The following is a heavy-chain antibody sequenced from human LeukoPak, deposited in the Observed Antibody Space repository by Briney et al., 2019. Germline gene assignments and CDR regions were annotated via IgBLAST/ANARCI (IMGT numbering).Heavy chain of an antibody. J-gene: IGHJ3*02. CDR2: ISSSSIYI. D-gene: IGHD1-14*01. V-gene: IGHV3-21*01. Sequence: GGSLRLSCAGSGFTFSSYSMNWVRQAPGKGLEWVSSISSSSIYIYDADSVKGRFTISRDNAKNSLYLQMNSLKAEDTAVYYCAGAKSDRTLFDACDIWGQGTMVTVSS. CDR3: AGAKSDRTLFDACDI. CDR1: GFTFSSYS.